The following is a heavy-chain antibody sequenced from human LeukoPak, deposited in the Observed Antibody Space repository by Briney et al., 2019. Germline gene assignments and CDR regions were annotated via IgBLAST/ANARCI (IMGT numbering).Heavy chain of an antibody. D-gene: IGHD4-23*01. Sequence: GGSLRLSCTASGFTFGDYAMSWFRQAPGKGLEWVGFIRSKAYGGKTEYAASVKGRFTISRDDSKSIAYLQMNSLKTEDTAVYYCTRDHEDYGGKDWFDPWGQGTLVTVSS. J-gene: IGHJ5*02. CDR1: GFTFGDYA. CDR3: TRDHEDYGGKDWFDP. CDR2: IRSKAYGGKT. V-gene: IGHV3-49*03.